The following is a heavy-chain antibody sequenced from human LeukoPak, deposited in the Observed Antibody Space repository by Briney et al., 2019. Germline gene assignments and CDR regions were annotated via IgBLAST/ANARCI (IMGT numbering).Heavy chain of an antibody. Sequence: SETLSLTCTVSGGSVSSGTYYWSWIRQPPGKGLEWIGYIYYSGSTNYNPSLKSRVTISIDTSKNQFSLKLSSVAAADTAVYYCARDRVRGNANPYFDYWGQGTLVTVSS. CDR2: IYYSGST. V-gene: IGHV4-61*01. J-gene: IGHJ4*02. CDR3: ARDRVRGNANPYFDY. D-gene: IGHD1-1*01. CDR1: GGSVSSGTYY.